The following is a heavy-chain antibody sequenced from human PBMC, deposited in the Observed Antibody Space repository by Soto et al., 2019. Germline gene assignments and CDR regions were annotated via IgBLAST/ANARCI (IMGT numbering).Heavy chain of an antibody. Sequence: QVQLQQSGPGLVKPSQTLSLTCAITGDSVSSNSAAWNWIRQSPSRGLEWLGRTYYRSKWYNDYAVSVRSRMTTDPDTSKKQFSLQLNSVTPEDTAVYYCARVPRTTTQWPFDYWGQGTLVTVSS. V-gene: IGHV6-1*01. CDR3: ARVPRTTTQWPFDY. CDR1: GDSVSSNSAA. J-gene: IGHJ4*02. D-gene: IGHD6-19*01. CDR2: TYYRSKWYN.